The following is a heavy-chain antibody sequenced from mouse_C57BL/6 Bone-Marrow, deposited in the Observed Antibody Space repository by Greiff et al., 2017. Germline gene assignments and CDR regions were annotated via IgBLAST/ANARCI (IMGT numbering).Heavy chain of an antibody. J-gene: IGHJ4*01. CDR2: IYPGGGCT. V-gene: IGHV1-63*01. D-gene: IGHD1-1*01. CDR1: GYTFTNYW. Sequence: VQLQQSGAELVRPGTSVKMSCKASGYTFTNYWIGWAKQRPGHGLEWIGDIYPGGGCTNYNEKFKGKATLTADKSSSTAYMQFSSLTSEDSAIYYYARYYGNSPYAMDYWGQGTSVTVSS. CDR3: ARYYGNSPYAMDY.